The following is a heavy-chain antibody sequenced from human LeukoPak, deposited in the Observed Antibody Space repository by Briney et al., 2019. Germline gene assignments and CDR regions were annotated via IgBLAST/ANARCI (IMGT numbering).Heavy chain of an antibody. CDR3: ARHASITGKEFDY. J-gene: IGHJ4*02. CDR2: IYPGDSDT. Sequence: GESLKISCKGSGYSCTSYWIGWVRQMPGKGLEWMGIIYPGDSDTRYSPSFQGQVTISADKSISTAYLQWSSLKASDTAMYYCARHASITGKEFDYWGQGTLVTVSS. D-gene: IGHD1-20*01. V-gene: IGHV5-51*01. CDR1: GYSCTSYW.